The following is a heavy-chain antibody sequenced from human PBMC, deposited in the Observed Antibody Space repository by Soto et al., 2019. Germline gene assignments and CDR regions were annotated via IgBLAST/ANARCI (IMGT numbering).Heavy chain of an antibody. Sequence: TSETLSLTCTVSGGSISSGGYYWSWIRQHPGKGLEWIGYIYYSGSTYYNPSLKSRVTISVDTSKIQFSLKLSSVTAADTAVYYCARAVHYDFWSGYYKAHNWFDPWGQGTLVTVSS. V-gene: IGHV4-31*03. J-gene: IGHJ5*02. D-gene: IGHD3-3*01. CDR1: GGSISSGGYY. CDR3: ARAVHYDFWSGYYKAHNWFDP. CDR2: IYYSGST.